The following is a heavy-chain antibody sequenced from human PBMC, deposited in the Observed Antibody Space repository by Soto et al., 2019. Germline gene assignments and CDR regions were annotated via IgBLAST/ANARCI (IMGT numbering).Heavy chain of an antibody. Sequence: ASVKVSCKASGYTFTSYDINWERQANGQGLEWMGWMNPNSGNTGYAQKFQGRVTMTRNTSISTAYMELSSLRSEDTAVYYCARGRDCTNGVCYFDYWGQGSLVTDSS. J-gene: IGHJ4*02. CDR3: ARGRDCTNGVCYFDY. CDR2: MNPNSGNT. CDR1: GYTFTSYD. D-gene: IGHD2-8*01. V-gene: IGHV1-8*01.